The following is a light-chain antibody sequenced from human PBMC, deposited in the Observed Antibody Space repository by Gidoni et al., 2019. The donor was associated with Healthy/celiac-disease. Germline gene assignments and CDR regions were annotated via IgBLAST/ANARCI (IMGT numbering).Light chain of an antibody. J-gene: IGKJ1*01. V-gene: IGKV3-11*01. CDR3: QQRSNWPLWT. CDR1: QSVSSY. Sequence: DIVLTQSPATLSLSPGERATLSCRASQSVSSYLAWYQQKPGQAPRLLIYDASNSATGIPARFSGSWSGTDFTLTISSLGPEDFAVYYCQQRSNWPLWTFGQGTKVEIK. CDR2: DAS.